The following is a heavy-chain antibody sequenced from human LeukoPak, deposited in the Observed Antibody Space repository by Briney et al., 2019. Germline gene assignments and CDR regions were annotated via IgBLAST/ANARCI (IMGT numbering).Heavy chain of an antibody. CDR1: GFTFSDYW. CDR3: ARDPNCGSDSCYYVH. J-gene: IGHJ4*02. D-gene: IGHD2-2*01. V-gene: IGHV3-7*03. CDR2: IKYDGSEN. Sequence: GGSLRFSCVASGFTFSDYWMTWVRQAPGRGLEWVANIKYDGSENYHVDSVKGRFTISRDNAKNSLYLQMNSLRAEDTAIYYCARDPNCGSDSCYYVHWGQGTLVTVSS.